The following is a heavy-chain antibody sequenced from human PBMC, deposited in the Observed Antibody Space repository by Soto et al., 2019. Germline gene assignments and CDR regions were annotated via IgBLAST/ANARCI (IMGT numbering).Heavy chain of an antibody. CDR1: GGSCSGYY. CDR3: ARVNKRRGMDV. V-gene: IGHV4-34*01. J-gene: IGHJ6*02. Sequence: PSDTLCLPCSVYGGSCSGYYGSWIRQPPGKGLEWIGEINHSGSTNYNPSLKSRVTISVDTSKNQFSLKLSSVTAADTAVYYCARVNKRRGMDVWGQGNTVTVSS. CDR2: INHSGST.